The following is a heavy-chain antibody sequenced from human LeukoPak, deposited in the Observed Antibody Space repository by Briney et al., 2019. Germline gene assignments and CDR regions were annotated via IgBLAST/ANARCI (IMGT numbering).Heavy chain of an antibody. CDR3: ARTPPRGLIDY. V-gene: IGHV1-8*01. D-gene: IGHD3-16*01. J-gene: IGHJ4*02. CDR1: GYTFTSYD. Sequence: ASGKVSCKASGYTFTSYDINWVRQASGQGLEWMGWMSPKSANTGYAQQFQGRVTITRDTSISTAYMELSSLTSEDTAVYYCARTPPRGLIDYWGQGTLVTVSS. CDR2: MSPKSANT.